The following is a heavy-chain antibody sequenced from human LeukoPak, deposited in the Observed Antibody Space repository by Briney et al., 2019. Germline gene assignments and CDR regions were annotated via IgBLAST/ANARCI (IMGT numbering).Heavy chain of an antibody. J-gene: IGHJ4*02. CDR1: GRSFSGYY. Sequence: SETLSLTCAVYGRSFSGYYWSWIRQPPGKGLEWIGEINHSGSTNYNPSLKSRVTISVDTSKNQFSLKLSSVTAADTAVYYCARGHPFCSSTSCSDYWGQGTLVTVSS. D-gene: IGHD2-2*01. V-gene: IGHV4-34*01. CDR3: ARGHPFCSSTSCSDY. CDR2: INHSGST.